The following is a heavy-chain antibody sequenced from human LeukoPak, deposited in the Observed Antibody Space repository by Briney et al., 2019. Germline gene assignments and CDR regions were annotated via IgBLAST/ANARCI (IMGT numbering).Heavy chain of an antibody. J-gene: IGHJ4*02. CDR1: GFTFSSYA. CDR2: ISGSGGST. V-gene: IGHV3-23*01. CDR3: AKEYYYDSSGTFDY. D-gene: IGHD3-22*01. Sequence: GGSLRLSCAASGFTFSSYAMSWVRQAPGKGLEWVSAISGSGGSTYYADSVKGRFTISRDNSKNTPYLQTNSLRAEDTAVYYCAKEYYYDSSGTFDYWGQGTLVTVSS.